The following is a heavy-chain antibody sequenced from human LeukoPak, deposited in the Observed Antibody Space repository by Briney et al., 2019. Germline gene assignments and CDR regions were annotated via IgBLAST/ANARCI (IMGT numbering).Heavy chain of an antibody. D-gene: IGHD6-19*01. CDR3: ARWTGSGWYYFDY. V-gene: IGHV3-48*03. CDR2: ISTSGSPI. J-gene: IGHJ4*02. Sequence: GGSLRLSCAASGFTFSIYEVNWVRQAPGKGLEWVSYISTSGSPIYYADSVRGRFTISRDDAKNSLYLQMNSLRAEDTAVYYCARWTGSGWYYFDYWGQGTLVTVSP. CDR1: GFTFSIYE.